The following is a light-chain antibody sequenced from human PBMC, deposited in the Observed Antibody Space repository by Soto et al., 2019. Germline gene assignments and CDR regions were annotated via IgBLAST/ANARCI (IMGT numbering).Light chain of an antibody. Sequence: EIVLTQSPGTLSLSPGERASLFCRASESVSGRNLAWYQQKPGQAPRLLIHGASSRATGIPDRFSGSGSETDFTLTISRLDPEEFAMFYCQQYATSPLTFGGWTKVEFK. J-gene: IGKJ4*01. CDR1: ESVSGRN. V-gene: IGKV3-20*01. CDR2: GAS. CDR3: QQYATSPLT.